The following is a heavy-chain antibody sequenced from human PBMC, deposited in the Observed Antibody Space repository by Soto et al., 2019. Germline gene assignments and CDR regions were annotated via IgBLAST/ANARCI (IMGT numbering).Heavy chain of an antibody. CDR1: GFTFRDYG. CDR2: IAHHGIKE. J-gene: IGHJ4*02. Sequence: QVQLVESGGGEVRPGRSLRLSCVASGFTFRDYGMHWVRQAPGKGLEWEAGIAHHGIKEHYADSVKGRFIISRDNSKNTVYLQLNSLRGDDTAVYYCAKDWVGGSNKYYFESWGQGTLVTVSS. V-gene: IGHV3-30*18. D-gene: IGHD1-26*01. CDR3: AKDWVGGSNKYYFES.